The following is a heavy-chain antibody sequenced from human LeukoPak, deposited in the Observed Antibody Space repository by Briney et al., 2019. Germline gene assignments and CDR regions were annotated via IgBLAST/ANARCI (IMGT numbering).Heavy chain of an antibody. CDR3: ASARIPIFCMDV. D-gene: IGHD3-9*01. Sequence: GRSLRLSCAASGFSFSSYGMHWVRQAPGKGLEWVALIWYDGSNKYYAESVRGRFAISRDNSKNTLYLQMNSLRAEDTAVYYCASARIPIFCMDVWGQGTTVTVPS. V-gene: IGHV3-33*01. CDR2: IWYDGSNK. CDR1: GFSFSSYG. J-gene: IGHJ6*02.